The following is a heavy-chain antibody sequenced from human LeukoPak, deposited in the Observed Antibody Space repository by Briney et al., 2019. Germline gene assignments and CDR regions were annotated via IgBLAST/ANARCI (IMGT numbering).Heavy chain of an antibody. D-gene: IGHD5-24*01. CDR2: ISSSSSTI. V-gene: IGHV3-48*01. CDR1: GFTFSSYS. CDR3: ARDRRWLQLNLDY. Sequence: GGSLRLSCAASGFTFSSYSMNWVRQAPGKGPEWVSYISSSSSTIYYADSVKGRFTISRDNAKNSLYLQMNSLRAEDTAVYYCARDRRWLQLNLDYWGQGTLVTVSS. J-gene: IGHJ4*02.